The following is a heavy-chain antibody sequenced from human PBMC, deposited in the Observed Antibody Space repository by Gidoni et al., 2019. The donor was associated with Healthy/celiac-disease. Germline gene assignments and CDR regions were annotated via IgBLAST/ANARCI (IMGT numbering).Heavy chain of an antibody. CDR3: AAEKEVGATTSLDY. Sequence: EVQLLESGGGLVQPGGSLRLSCAASGFTFSSYAMSWVRQAPGKGLEWVSAISGSVGSTYYADSVKGRFTISRDNSKNTLDLQMNSLRAEDTAVYYCAAEKEVGATTSLDYWGQGTLVTVSS. V-gene: IGHV3-23*01. D-gene: IGHD1-26*01. CDR2: ISGSVGST. CDR1: GFTFSSYA. J-gene: IGHJ4*02.